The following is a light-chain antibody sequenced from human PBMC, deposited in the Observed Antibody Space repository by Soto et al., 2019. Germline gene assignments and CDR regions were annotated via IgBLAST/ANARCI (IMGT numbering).Light chain of an antibody. CDR3: QKYNSPGT. J-gene: IGKJ1*01. CDR1: ESISNC. CDR2: DVS. Sequence: DIQITQSPSTLSASVGDRVTIPCRASESISNCLAWYRQKPGKAPKFLIYDVSTLESGVPSRFSGSGSGTDFTLTISSLQPEDVATYYCQKYNSPGTFGQGTQVDIK. V-gene: IGKV1-5*01.